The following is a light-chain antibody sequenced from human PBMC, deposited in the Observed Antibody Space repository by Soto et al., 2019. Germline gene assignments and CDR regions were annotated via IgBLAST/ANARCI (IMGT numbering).Light chain of an antibody. CDR1: QSISSN. CDR3: KQYDNSLWT. Sequence: EVLMTQSPGTLSVSSGERATLSCRASQSISSNLAWYQQKPGQAPRLLIYGASTRPTGIPDRFSGSGSGTDFSLTISRLEPEDFAVYYCKQYDNSLWTFGQGTKVDIK. V-gene: IGKV3-20*01. J-gene: IGKJ1*01. CDR2: GAS.